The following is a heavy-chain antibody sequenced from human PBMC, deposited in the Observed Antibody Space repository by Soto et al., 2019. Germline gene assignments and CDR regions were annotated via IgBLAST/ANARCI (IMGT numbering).Heavy chain of an antibody. CDR3: ARPGGRAAATRLTWFAP. CDR2: ISYDGSNK. Sequence: QVQLVESGGGVVQPGRSLRLSCAASGFTFSSYAMHWVRQAPGKGLEWVAVISYDGSNKYYADSVKGRFTISRDNSKNTLYLRMNSLRAEATAVQYCARPGGRAAATRLTWFAPWGQGTLVTVS. CDR1: GFTFSSYA. V-gene: IGHV3-30-3*01. D-gene: IGHD6-13*01. J-gene: IGHJ5*02.